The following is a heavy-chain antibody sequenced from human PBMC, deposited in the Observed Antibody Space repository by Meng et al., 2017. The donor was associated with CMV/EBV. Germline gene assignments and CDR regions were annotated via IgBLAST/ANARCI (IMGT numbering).Heavy chain of an antibody. V-gene: IGHV3-48*03. CDR2: ISSSGSTI. D-gene: IGHD3-3*01. CDR3: ARAHDPRGDYDFWSGLPHLNWFDP. J-gene: IGHJ5*02. Sequence: GGSLRLSCAASGFTFPLYFMNWVRQAPGKGLEWVSYISSSGSTIYYADSVKGRFTISRDNAKNSLYLQMNSLRAEDTAVYYCARAHDPRGDYDFWSGLPHLNWFDPWGQGTLVTVSS. CDR1: GFTFPLYF.